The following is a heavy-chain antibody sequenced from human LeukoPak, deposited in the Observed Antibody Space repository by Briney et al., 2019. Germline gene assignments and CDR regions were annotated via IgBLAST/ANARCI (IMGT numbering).Heavy chain of an antibody. CDR3: ARQKWIQLWHSRLDP. CDR2: IYYSGST. V-gene: IGHV4-31*03. CDR1: GGSISSGGYY. J-gene: IGHJ5*02. D-gene: IGHD5-18*01. Sequence: SETLSLTCTVSGGSISSGGYYWSWIRQHPGKGLEWIGYIYYSGSTYYNPSLKSRVTISVDTSKDQFSLKLSSVTAADTAVYYCARQKWIQLWHSRLDPWGQGTLVTVSS.